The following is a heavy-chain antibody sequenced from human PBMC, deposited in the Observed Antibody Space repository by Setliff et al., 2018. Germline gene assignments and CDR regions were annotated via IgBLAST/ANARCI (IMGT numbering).Heavy chain of an antibody. V-gene: IGHV4-61*10. D-gene: IGHD6-6*01. J-gene: IGHJ4*02. CDR2: INRRGST. CDR1: GGSVNSGYDN. CDR3: ARGRNVAARLYDS. Sequence: SETLSLTCTVSGGSVNSGYDNWNWLRQPAGKGLEWIGHINRRGSTNFSPSLKSRVTISLDTSKNQFSLNLTSVTDADTAVYYCARGRNVAARLYDSWGQGTLVTVSS.